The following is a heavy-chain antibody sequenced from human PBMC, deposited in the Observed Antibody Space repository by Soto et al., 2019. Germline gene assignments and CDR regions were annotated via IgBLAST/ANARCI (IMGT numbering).Heavy chain of an antibody. CDR3: ARDVDCRSNSCLRKIVEY. V-gene: IGHV3-30*03. Sequence: QVQLVESGGGVVQPGGSLRLSCAASGFTFSNYGMPWVRQAPGKGLEWVAIMSNDGKNKFYADLVKGLFTISRDDSNKPLFLQMNSRKAEDTAVYCGARDVDCRSNSCLRKIVEYWGQGTLVTVSS. D-gene: IGHD2-2*01. CDR1: GFTFSNYG. J-gene: IGHJ4*02. CDR2: MSNDGKNK.